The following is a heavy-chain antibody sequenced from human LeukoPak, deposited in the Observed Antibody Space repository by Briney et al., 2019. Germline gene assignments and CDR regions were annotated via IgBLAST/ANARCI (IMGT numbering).Heavy chain of an antibody. V-gene: IGHV3-23*01. J-gene: IGHJ6*02. D-gene: IGHD3-9*01. CDR1: GFTFNAFG. CDR2: ITKSGDST. CDR3: TKDYCGKFCSAV. Sequence: GGSLRLSCAASGFTFNAFGMNWVRQAPGKGLEWVSTITKSGDSTYYVDSVKGRFTISRDNSKNTLYLQMNSLRAEDTAKYYCTKDYCGKFCSAVWGQGTTVTVSS.